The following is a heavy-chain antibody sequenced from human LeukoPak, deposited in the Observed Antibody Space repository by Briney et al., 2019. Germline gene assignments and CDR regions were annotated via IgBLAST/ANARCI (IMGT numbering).Heavy chain of an antibody. D-gene: IGHD2-2*01. V-gene: IGHV4-59*01. J-gene: IGHJ4*02. CDR1: GGSISSYY. CDR3: ARGPSSPIVVVPAANFDY. Sequence: PSETLSLTCTVSGGSISSYYWSWIRQPPGKGLEWIGYIYYSGSTNYNPSLKSRVTISVDTSKNQFSLKLSSVTAADTAVYYCARGPSSPIVVVPAANFDYWGQGTLVTVSS. CDR2: IYYSGST.